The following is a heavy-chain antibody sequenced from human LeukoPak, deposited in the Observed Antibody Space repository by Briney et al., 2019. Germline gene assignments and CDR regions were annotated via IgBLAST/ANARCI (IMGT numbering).Heavy chain of an antibody. V-gene: IGHV3-23*01. J-gene: IGHJ4*02. Sequence: GGSLRLSCAASGFTFSSYGMSWVRQAPGKGLEGVSSISGSGGSTYYADSVQRRFTISRDNSQNTLYLQMNSLSADDTAVYYCAKGSPMVRGVIGGYWGQGTLVTVSS. CDR1: GFTFSSYG. CDR2: ISGSGGST. D-gene: IGHD3-10*01. CDR3: AKGSPMVRGVIGGY.